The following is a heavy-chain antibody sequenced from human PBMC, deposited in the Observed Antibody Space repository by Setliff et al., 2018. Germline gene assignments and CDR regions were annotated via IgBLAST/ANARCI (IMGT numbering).Heavy chain of an antibody. Sequence: SVKVSCKTSGYTFTSYAISWVRQAPGQGLEWMGGIIPIFGTANYAQKFQGRVTITTDESTSTAYMELSSLRSEDTAVYYCARDRIPSSSWYGLNWFDPWGQGTLVTVSS. V-gene: IGHV1-69*05. CDR3: ARDRIPSSSWYGLNWFDP. D-gene: IGHD6-13*01. CDR2: IIPIFGTA. CDR1: GYTFTSYA. J-gene: IGHJ5*02.